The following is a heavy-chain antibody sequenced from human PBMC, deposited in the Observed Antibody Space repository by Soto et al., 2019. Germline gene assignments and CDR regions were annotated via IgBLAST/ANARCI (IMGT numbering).Heavy chain of an antibody. Sequence: GGSLRLSCAASGFTFSSYAMSWVRQAPGKGLEWVSAISGSGGSTYYADSVKGRFTISRDNSKNTLYLQMNSLRAEDTAVYYCAKGRSLGIAVAVERYYFDYWGQGTLVTVSS. D-gene: IGHD6-19*01. CDR1: GFTFSSYA. V-gene: IGHV3-23*01. CDR3: AKGRSLGIAVAVERYYFDY. CDR2: ISGSGGST. J-gene: IGHJ4*02.